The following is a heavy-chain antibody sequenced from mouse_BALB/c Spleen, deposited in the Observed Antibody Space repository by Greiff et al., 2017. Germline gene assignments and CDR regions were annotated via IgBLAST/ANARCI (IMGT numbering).Heavy chain of an antibody. CDR3: ARGGITTATSYFDY. CDR1: GYTFTSYW. D-gene: IGHD1-2*01. Sequence: VQLQQPGAELVKPGASVKLSCKASGYTFTSYWMHWVKQRPGQGLEWIGEIDPSDSYTNYNQKFKGKATLTVDKSSSTAYMQLSSLTSEDSAVYYCARGGITTATSYFDYWGQGTTLTVSS. J-gene: IGHJ2*01. V-gene: IGHV1-69*02. CDR2: IDPSDSYT.